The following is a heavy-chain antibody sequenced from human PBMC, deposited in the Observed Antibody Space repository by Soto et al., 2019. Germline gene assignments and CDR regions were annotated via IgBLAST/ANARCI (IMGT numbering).Heavy chain of an antibody. D-gene: IGHD2-2*01. CDR1: GVSISSYC. J-gene: IGHJ5*02. CDR3: ARVVPGYCSSTSCYHGWFDP. V-gene: IGHV4-59*01. CDR2: IYYSGST. Sequence: SETLSLTCTVSGVSISSYCWSWIRQPPGKGLEWIGYIYYSGSTNYNPSLKSRVTISVDTSKNQFSLKLSSVTAADTAVYYCARVVPGYCSSTSCYHGWFDPWGQGTLVTVSS.